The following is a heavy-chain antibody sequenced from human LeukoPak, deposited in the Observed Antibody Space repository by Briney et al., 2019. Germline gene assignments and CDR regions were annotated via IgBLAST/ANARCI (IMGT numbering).Heavy chain of an antibody. J-gene: IGHJ5*02. V-gene: IGHV3-23*01. CDR3: AKVPTSYYDSSGYPKGWFNT. D-gene: IGHD3-22*01. Sequence: PGGFLRLSCAASGFTFSNYWMTWVRQAPGKGLEWVSGLRGNGGSTYYADSVKDRFTTSRDNSKNTLFLQMDSLRVEDTAVYYCAKVPTSYYDSSGYPKGWFNTWGQGTLVTVSS. CDR1: GFTFSNYW. CDR2: LRGNGGST.